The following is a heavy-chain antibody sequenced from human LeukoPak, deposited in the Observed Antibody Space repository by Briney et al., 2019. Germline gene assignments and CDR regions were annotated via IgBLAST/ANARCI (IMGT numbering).Heavy chain of an antibody. CDR2: IKSKTDGGTT. CDR1: GFTFSNAW. CDR3: TTDKGYTYYYDSSGYYSNY. D-gene: IGHD3-22*01. J-gene: IGHJ4*02. Sequence: GGSLRLSCAASGFTFSNAWMNWVRQAPGKGLEWVGRIKSKTDGGTTDYAAPVKGRFTISRDDSKNTLYLQMNSLKTEDTAVYYCTTDKGYTYYYDSSGYYSNYWGQGTLVTVSS. V-gene: IGHV3-15*07.